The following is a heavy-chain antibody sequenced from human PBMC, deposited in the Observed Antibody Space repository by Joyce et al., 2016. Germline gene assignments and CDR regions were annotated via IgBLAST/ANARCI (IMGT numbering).Heavy chain of an antibody. V-gene: IGHV3-21*01. CDR2: ISGTSYYI. CDR1: GSTFSSSS. D-gene: IGHD3-16*01. CDR3: ARGGISYYYAMDV. Sequence: QLVESGGGVVKPGGSLRLSCEASGSTFSSSSMSWFRQAPGKGLEWVGAISGTSYYIFHAETVRGRFTVSRDNAKKTLYLQMNSLRAEDSAVFYCARGGISYYYAMDVWGQGTTVTVSS. J-gene: IGHJ6*02.